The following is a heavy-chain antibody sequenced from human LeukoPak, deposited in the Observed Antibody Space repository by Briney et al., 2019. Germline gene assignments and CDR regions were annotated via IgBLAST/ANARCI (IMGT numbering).Heavy chain of an antibody. CDR3: ARRGTVSVDY. Sequence: SETLSLTCTVSGGSISSGSYYWSWIRQPAGKGLEWIGRIYTSGSTNYNPSLKSRVTISVDTSKNQFSLKLSSVTAADTAVYYCARRGTVSVDYWGQGTLVTVSS. D-gene: IGHD4-11*01. CDR1: GGSISSGSYY. J-gene: IGHJ4*02. CDR2: IYTSGST. V-gene: IGHV4-61*02.